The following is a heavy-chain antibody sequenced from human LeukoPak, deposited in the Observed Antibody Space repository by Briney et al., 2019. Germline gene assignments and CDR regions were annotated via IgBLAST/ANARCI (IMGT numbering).Heavy chain of an antibody. J-gene: IGHJ4*02. CDR2: IYPGDSDT. D-gene: IGHD2-2*01. CDR3: ASKRGYSTSWYYFDY. V-gene: IGHV5-51*01. Sequence: GESLKISCKGSGYNFTSYWIGWVRQMPGKGLEWMGIIYPGDSDTRYSPSFQGQVTISADRSISTAYLQWSSLKASDTAMYYCASKRGYSTSWYYFDYWGQGTQVTVSS. CDR1: GYNFTSYW.